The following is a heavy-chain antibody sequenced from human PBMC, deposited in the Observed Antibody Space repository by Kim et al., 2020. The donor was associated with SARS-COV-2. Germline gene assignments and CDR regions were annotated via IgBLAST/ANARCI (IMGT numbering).Heavy chain of an antibody. CDR3: AKCPINSYYFDY. J-gene: IGHJ4*02. D-gene: IGHD2-21*01. Sequence: VYAASVKGRFTISRDNATNSLYLQMKSLRAEDTALYYCAKCPINSYYFDYWGQGTLVTVSS. V-gene: IGHV3-9*01.